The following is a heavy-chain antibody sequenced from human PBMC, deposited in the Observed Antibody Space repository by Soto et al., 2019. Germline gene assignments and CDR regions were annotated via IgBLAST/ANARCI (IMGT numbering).Heavy chain of an antibody. CDR2: ISHSGADT. J-gene: IGHJ6*02. V-gene: IGHV3-23*01. Sequence: PGGSLRLSCAVSGFTFSSYDMSWVRQAPGKGLEWVSVISHSGADTHYADSVKGRFTISRDNSKTTSFLQMNSLRAEDTAIYYCVRQAKLTTVTANVGYYYGLDVWGQGTTVTVSS. CDR1: GFTFSSYD. D-gene: IGHD4-4*01. CDR3: VRQAKLTTVTANVGYYYGLDV.